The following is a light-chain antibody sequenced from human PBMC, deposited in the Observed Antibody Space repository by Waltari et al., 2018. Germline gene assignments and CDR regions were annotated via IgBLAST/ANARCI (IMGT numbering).Light chain of an antibody. CDR1: QGIRSW. CDR2: AAS. CDR3: QQGYNTPRT. V-gene: IGKV1-12*01. J-gene: IGKJ1*01. Sequence: DIQMTQSPSSLSASVGDKVTITCRASQGIRSWLAWYQQKPGKAPKLLIYAASSLQSGVTSRFSGSGSGTDYTLTISSLQPEDFATYYCQQGYNTPRTFGQGTKVEIK.